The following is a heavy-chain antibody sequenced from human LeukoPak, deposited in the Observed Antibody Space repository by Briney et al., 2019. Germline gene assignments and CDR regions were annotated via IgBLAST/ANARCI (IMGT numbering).Heavy chain of an antibody. J-gene: IGHJ4*02. V-gene: IGHV4-34*01. CDR3: ARANYDSSGYNWFDY. CDR1: GGSFSGYY. Sequence: SETLSLTCAVYGGSFSGYYWSWIRQPPGKGLEWIGSIYHSGSTYYNPSLKSRVTISVDTSKNQFSLKLSSVTAADTAVYYCARANYDSSGYNWFDYWGQGTLVTVSS. CDR2: IYHSGST. D-gene: IGHD3-22*01.